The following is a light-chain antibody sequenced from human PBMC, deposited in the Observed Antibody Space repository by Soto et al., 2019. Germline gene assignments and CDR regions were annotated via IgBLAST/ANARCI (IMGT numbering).Light chain of an antibody. CDR1: SGHSSYA. V-gene: IGLV4-69*01. J-gene: IGLJ3*02. Sequence: VLTQSPSASASLGASVKLTCTLSSGHSSYAIAWHQQQPEKGPRYLMKLNSDGSHSKGDWIPDRFSGSSSGAERYLTISSLQSEDEADYYCQTWGTGIQVFGGGTQLTVL. CDR2: LNSDGSH. CDR3: QTWGTGIQV.